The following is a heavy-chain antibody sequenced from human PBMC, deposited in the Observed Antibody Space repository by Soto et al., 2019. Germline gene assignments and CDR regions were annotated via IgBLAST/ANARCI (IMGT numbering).Heavy chain of an antibody. D-gene: IGHD4-17*01. CDR3: AHAGDYDLLTFDH. CDR1: GFSLSTYNIG. CDR2: IYWDDDK. Sequence: QITLKESGPTLVRPAQTLTLTCDFSGFSLSTYNIGVAWIRQPPGKALEWLALIYWDDDKRYSPSLKDRLAISKDTSSNQVVLTITNIDPGDSATYFCAHAGDYDLLTFDHWGPGTLVTVSS. V-gene: IGHV2-5*02. J-gene: IGHJ4*02.